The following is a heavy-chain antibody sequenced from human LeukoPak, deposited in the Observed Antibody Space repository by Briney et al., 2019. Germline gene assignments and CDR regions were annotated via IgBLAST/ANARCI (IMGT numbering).Heavy chain of an antibody. CDR2: IYYSGST. J-gene: IGHJ3*02. CDR3: ARVHYYDSSASDAFDI. V-gene: IGHV4-39*07. Sequence: SETLSLTCTVSGGSISSSSYYWGWIRRPPGKGLEWIGSIYYSGSTYYNPSLKSRVTISVDTSKNQFSLKLSSVTAADTAVYYCARVHYYDSSASDAFDIWGQGTMVTVSS. D-gene: IGHD3-22*01. CDR1: GGSISSSSYY.